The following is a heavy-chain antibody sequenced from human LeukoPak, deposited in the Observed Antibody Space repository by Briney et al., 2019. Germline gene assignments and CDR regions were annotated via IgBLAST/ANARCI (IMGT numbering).Heavy chain of an antibody. CDR1: GGSISSFY. D-gene: IGHD1-26*01. Sequence: SETLSLTCTVSGGSISSFYWSWIRQPAGKGLEWIGRIYTSGSTNYNPSLKSRVTMSVDTSRKQFSLKLNSVTAADTAVYYCAREESRIVGATTGSWFDPWGQGTRVTVSS. V-gene: IGHV4-4*07. J-gene: IGHJ5*02. CDR2: IYTSGST. CDR3: AREESRIVGATTGSWFDP.